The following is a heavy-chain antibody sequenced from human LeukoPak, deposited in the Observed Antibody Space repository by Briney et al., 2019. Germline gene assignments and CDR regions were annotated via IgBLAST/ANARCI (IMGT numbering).Heavy chain of an antibody. Sequence: SETLSLTCTVSGGSISSYYWSWIRQPPGKGLEWIVYIYYSGSTNYNPSLKSRVTISVDTSKNQFSLKLSSVTAADTAVYYCARGYRDYNPPWGGGVHNWFDPWGQGTLVTVSS. CDR1: GGSISSYY. V-gene: IGHV4-59*01. J-gene: IGHJ5*02. D-gene: IGHD4-17*01. CDR2: IYYSGST. CDR3: ARGYRDYNPPWGGGVHNWFDP.